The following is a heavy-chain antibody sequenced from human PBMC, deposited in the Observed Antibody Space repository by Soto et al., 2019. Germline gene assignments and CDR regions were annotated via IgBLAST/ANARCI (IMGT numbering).Heavy chain of an antibody. Sequence: QVQLQESGPGLVKPSQTLSLTCTVSGGSISSGDYYWSWIRQPPGKGLEWIGYIYYSGSTYYNPSLKSRVTISVDTSKNQFPLKLSSVTAADTAVYYCARVSSSPPLYYYYGMDVWGQGTTVTVSS. V-gene: IGHV4-30-4*01. CDR1: GGSISSGDYY. CDR2: IYYSGST. J-gene: IGHJ6*02. D-gene: IGHD6-13*01. CDR3: ARVSSSPPLYYYYGMDV.